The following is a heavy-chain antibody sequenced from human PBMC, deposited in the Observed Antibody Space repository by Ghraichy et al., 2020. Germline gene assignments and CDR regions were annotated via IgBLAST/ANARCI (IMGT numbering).Heavy chain of an antibody. CDR3: ARDHYDSSGYYSFVYY. J-gene: IGHJ4*02. V-gene: IGHV4-4*02. CDR2: IYHSGST. CDR1: GGSISSSNW. Sequence: SETLSLTCAVSGGSISSSNWWSWVRQPPGKGLEWIGEIYHSGSTNYNPSLKSRVTISVDKSKNQFSLKLSSVTAADTAVYYCARDHYDSSGYYSFVYYWGQGTLVTVSS. D-gene: IGHD3-22*01.